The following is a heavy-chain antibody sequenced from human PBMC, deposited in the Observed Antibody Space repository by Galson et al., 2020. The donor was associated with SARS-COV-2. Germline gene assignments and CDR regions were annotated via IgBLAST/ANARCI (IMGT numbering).Heavy chain of an antibody. V-gene: IGHV3-15*01. CDR1: GFTFSNAW. D-gene: IGHD4-17*01. J-gene: IGHJ4*02. CDR3: TWTTVTLQWDF. Sequence: ETLSLTCAASGFTFSNAWMSWVRQAPGKGLEWVGRVKSKTDGGTTDYAAPVKGRFIISRDDSKNTLYLQMDSLKTEDTAVYYCTWTTVTLQWDFWGQGTQVTVSS. CDR2: VKSKTDGGTT.